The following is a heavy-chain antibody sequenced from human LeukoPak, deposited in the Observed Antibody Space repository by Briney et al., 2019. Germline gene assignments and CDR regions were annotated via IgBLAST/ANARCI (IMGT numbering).Heavy chain of an antibody. CDR2: IYYSGST. J-gene: IGHJ4*02. D-gene: IGHD4-11*01. CDR1: GFTFRTYW. V-gene: IGHV4-59*12. CDR3: AATTVTTDY. Sequence: GSLRLSCAASGFTFRTYWMHWVRQAPGKGLEWIGSIYYSGSTNYNPSLKSRVTMSVDTSKNQFSLKLSSVTAADTAVYYCAATTVTTDYWGQGTLVTVSS.